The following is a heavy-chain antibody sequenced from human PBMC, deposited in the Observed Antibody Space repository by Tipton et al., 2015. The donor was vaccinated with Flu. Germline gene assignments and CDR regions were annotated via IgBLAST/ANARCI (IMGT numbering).Heavy chain of an antibody. J-gene: IGHJ4*02. Sequence: QLVQSGAELKKPGASVKVSCKASGYTFKSYGISWVRQAPGQGLEWMGWISAYTDNTNHAQRFQGRIIMTTDTSTSTAFMELRSLRSDDTAVYYCARDMPQGVVVIPPAKRFDFWGQGTLVTVSS. D-gene: IGHD2-2*01. CDR2: ISAYTDNT. CDR3: ARDMPQGVVVIPPAKRFDF. CDR1: GYTFKSYG. V-gene: IGHV1-18*04.